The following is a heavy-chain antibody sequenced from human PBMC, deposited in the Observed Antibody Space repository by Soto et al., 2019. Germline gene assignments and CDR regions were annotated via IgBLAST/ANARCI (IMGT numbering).Heavy chain of an antibody. CDR2: IIPIFGTA. J-gene: IGHJ4*02. CDR1: GGTFSSYA. CDR3: AREYSYGANLDY. Sequence: SVKVSCKASGGTFSSYAISWVRQAPGQGLEWMGGIIPIFGTANYAQKFQGRVTITADESTSTAYMELSSLRSEDTAVYYCAREYSYGANLDYWGQGTLVTVPQ. V-gene: IGHV1-69*13. D-gene: IGHD5-18*01.